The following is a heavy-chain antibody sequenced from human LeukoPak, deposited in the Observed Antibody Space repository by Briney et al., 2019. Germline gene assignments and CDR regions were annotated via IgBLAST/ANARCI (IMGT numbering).Heavy chain of an antibody. D-gene: IGHD3-10*01. CDR2: INPNSGGT. Sequence: GASVTVSCKASGYTFTGYYMHWVRQAPGQGLEWMGWINPNSGGTNYAQKFQGWVTMTRDTSISTAYMELSRLRSDDTAVYCCARSSTMVRGVITSPLGYWGQGTLVTVSS. V-gene: IGHV1-2*04. CDR3: ARSSTMVRGVITSPLGY. CDR1: GYTFTGYY. J-gene: IGHJ4*02.